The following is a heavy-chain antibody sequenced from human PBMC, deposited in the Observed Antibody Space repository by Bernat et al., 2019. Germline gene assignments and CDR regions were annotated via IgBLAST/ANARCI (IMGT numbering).Heavy chain of an antibody. Sequence: QVQLQQWGAGLLKPSETLSLTCAVYGGSISGYYWSWIRQPPGKGLEWIGEINHSGSTNYNPSLKSRVTISVDTSKNQFSLKLSSVTAADTAVYYCARLSGSDPHAVDYWGQGTLVTVSS. CDR2: INHSGST. D-gene: IGHD1-26*01. CDR1: GGSISGYY. V-gene: IGHV4-34*01. CDR3: ARLSGSDPHAVDY. J-gene: IGHJ4*02.